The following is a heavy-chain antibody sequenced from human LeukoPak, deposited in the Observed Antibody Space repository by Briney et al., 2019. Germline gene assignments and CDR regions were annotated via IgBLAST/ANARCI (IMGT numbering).Heavy chain of an antibody. CDR1: GGTFSSYA. Sequence: ASVKVSCKASGGTFSSYAISWVRQAPGQGLEWMGIINPSGGSTSYAQKFQGRVTMTRDTSTSTVYMELSSLRSEDTAVYYCARVYYYDSSGYLDAFDIWGQGTMVTVSS. CDR3: ARVYYYDSSGYLDAFDI. D-gene: IGHD3-22*01. CDR2: INPSGGST. J-gene: IGHJ3*02. V-gene: IGHV1-46*01.